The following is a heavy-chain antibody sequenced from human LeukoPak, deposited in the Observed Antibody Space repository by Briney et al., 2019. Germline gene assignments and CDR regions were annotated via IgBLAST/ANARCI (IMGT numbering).Heavy chain of an antibody. J-gene: IGHJ4*02. Sequence: AGGSLRLSCAASGFTFSSYPLTWVRQASGKGLEWVSAIAISGDTTYYADSVKGRFTISRDNSKNTLYLQMNSLRAEDTAIYYCAKDRTTMWGQGTLVTVSS. CDR3: AKDRTTM. D-gene: IGHD4/OR15-4a*01. V-gene: IGHV3-23*01. CDR2: IAISGDTT. CDR1: GFTFSSYP.